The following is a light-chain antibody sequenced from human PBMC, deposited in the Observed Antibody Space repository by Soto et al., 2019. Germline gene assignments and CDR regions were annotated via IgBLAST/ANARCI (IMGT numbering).Light chain of an antibody. CDR1: SSNIGADYD. Sequence: QSVLTQPPSVSGAPGQRVTISCTGSSSNIGADYDVHWYQQLPGTAPKLLIYDNNNRPSGVPDRFSGSKSGTSASLAITGLQAEDEADYFCQSYDNSLGVYVFGTETKLTVL. V-gene: IGLV1-40*01. J-gene: IGLJ1*01. CDR2: DNN. CDR3: QSYDNSLGVYV.